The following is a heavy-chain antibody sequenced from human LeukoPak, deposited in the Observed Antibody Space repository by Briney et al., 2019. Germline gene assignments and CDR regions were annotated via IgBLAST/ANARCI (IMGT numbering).Heavy chain of an antibody. D-gene: IGHD6-19*01. CDR1: GFTFSDYY. CDR2: ISGSTIYT. V-gene: IGHV3-11*06. CDR3: ARVTSSGWNFDY. Sequence: GGSLRLSCAASGFTFSDYYMSWIRQAPGKGLECISYISGSTIYTNYADSVKGRFTISRDNAKSSLFLQMNSLRGGDTAVYYRARVTSSGWNFDYWGQGTLVTVSS. J-gene: IGHJ4*02.